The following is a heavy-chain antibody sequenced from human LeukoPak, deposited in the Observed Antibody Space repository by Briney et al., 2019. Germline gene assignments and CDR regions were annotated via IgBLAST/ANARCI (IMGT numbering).Heavy chain of an antibody. CDR2: IKQDGSEK. D-gene: IGHD3-9*01. CDR3: ARDRKEFYDYDILTGYYFGGDPSPLDY. Sequence: TGGSLRLSCAASGFTFSSYWMRWVRQAPGKGLEWVANIKQDGSEKYYVDSVKGRFTISRDNAKNSLYLQMNSLRAEDTAVYYCARDRKEFYDYDILTGYYFGGDPSPLDYWGQGTLVTVSS. CDR1: GFTFSSYW. J-gene: IGHJ4*02. V-gene: IGHV3-7*01.